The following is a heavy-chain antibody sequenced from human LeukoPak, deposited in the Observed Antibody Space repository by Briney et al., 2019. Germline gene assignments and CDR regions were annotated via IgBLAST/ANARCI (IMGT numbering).Heavy chain of an antibody. J-gene: IGHJ4*02. CDR1: GGTSSSYA. V-gene: IGHV1-69*05. CDR2: IIPIFGTA. D-gene: IGHD2-2*01. Sequence: ASVKVSCKASGGTSSSYAISWVRQVPGQGLEWMGGIIPIFGTANYAQKFQGRVTITTDESTSTAYMELSSLRSEDTAVYYCARDCSSTSCYPHWGQGTLVTVSS. CDR3: ARDCSSTSCYPH.